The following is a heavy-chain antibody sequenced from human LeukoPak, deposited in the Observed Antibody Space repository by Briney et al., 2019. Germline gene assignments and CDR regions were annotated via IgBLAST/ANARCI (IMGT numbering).Heavy chain of an antibody. CDR1: GGSISSYY. J-gene: IGHJ6*03. CDR3: ARVEWLNLGKNYYYYYMDV. D-gene: IGHD3-3*01. V-gene: IGHV4-59*01. Sequence: SETLSLTCTVSGGSISSYYWRWIRQPPGKGLEWIGYIYYSGSTNYNPSLKSRVTISVDTSKNQFSLKLSSVTAADTAVYYCARVEWLNLGKNYYYYYMDVRGKGTTVTISS. CDR2: IYYSGST.